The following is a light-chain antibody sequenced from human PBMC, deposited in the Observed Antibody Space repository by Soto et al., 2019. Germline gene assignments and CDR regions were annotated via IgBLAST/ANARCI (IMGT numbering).Light chain of an antibody. CDR2: EVT. V-gene: IGLV2-14*01. J-gene: IGLJ1*01. Sequence: SALTQPASVSGSPGQSITVSCTGTSSDIGGYNYVSWYQQHPGKAPKLMVYEVTNRPSGVSDRFSGSKSGSTASLTISGLQAEDEADYYCSLYISGSTYVFGTGTKVTV. CDR3: SLYISGSTYV. CDR1: SSDIGGYNY.